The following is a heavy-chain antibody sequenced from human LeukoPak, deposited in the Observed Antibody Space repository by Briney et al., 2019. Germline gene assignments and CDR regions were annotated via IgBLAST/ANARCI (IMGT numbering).Heavy chain of an antibody. CDR3: ARDVATVTGDDAFDI. Sequence: SETLSLTCAVYGGSFSGYYWSWIRQPPGKGLEWIGEINHSGSTNYNPSLKSRVTISVDTSKNQFSLKLSSVTAADTAVYYCARDVATVTGDDAFDIWGQGTMVTVSS. CDR2: INHSGST. CDR1: GGSFSGYY. D-gene: IGHD4-17*01. V-gene: IGHV4-34*01. J-gene: IGHJ3*02.